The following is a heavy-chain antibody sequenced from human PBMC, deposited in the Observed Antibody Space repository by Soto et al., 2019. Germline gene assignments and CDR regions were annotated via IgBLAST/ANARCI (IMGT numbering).Heavy chain of an antibody. D-gene: IGHD2-8*01. V-gene: IGHV3-21*01. CDR3: WLYCTNGVVCRGGMDV. Sequence: EVQLVESGGGLVKPGGSLRLSCAASGFTFSSYSMNWVRQAPGKGLEWVSSISSSSSYIYYADSVKGRFTIFRDNAENSLYLQMNSLRAEDTAVYYCWLYCTNGVVCRGGMDVWGQGTTVTVSS. CDR1: GFTFSSYS. J-gene: IGHJ6*02. CDR2: ISSSSSYI.